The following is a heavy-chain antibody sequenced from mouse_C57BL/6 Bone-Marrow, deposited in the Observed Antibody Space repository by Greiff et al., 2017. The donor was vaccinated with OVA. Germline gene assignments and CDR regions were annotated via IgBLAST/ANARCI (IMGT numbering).Heavy chain of an antibody. D-gene: IGHD1-1*01. CDR1: GYTFTDYT. CDR3: ARGGDSSSWDMDY. J-gene: IGHJ4*01. V-gene: IGHV1-78*01. Sequence: QVQLQQSDAELVKPGASVKISCKVSGYTFTDYTIHWVKQRPEKSLEWIGDIYPRDGSTKYNEKFKGKATLTADKSSSTAYMQLSSLTSEDSAVYYGARGGDSSSWDMDYWGQGTSVTVSS. CDR2: IYPRDGST.